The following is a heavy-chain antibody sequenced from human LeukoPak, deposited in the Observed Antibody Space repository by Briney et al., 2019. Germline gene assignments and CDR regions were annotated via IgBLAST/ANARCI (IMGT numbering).Heavy chain of an antibody. CDR3: ARDHGGGSYFDY. Sequence: GRSLRLSCAASGFTFSSYAMHWVSQAPGKGLEWVAVISYDGSNKYYADSVKGRFTISRDNSKNTLYLQMNSLRAEDTAVYYCARDHGGGSYFDYWGQGTLVTVSS. CDR2: ISYDGSNK. CDR1: GFTFSSYA. J-gene: IGHJ4*02. D-gene: IGHD2-15*01. V-gene: IGHV3-30*04.